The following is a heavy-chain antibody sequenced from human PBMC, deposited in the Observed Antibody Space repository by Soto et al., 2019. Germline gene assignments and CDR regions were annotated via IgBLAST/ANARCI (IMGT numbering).Heavy chain of an antibody. V-gene: IGHV1-69*10. D-gene: IGHD6-19*01. J-gene: IGHJ6*02. CDR3: ARGRNSSVWEYYYYSYAMDF. Sequence: ASVKVYCKASGGTFSSYAISWGRQAPGQGLEWMGGIIPILGIANYALTFQDVVTITAVQSTSPVYMELSSLRSEDTAVYYCARGRNSSVWEYYYYSYAMDFRGQWTSVTVSS. CDR1: GGTFSSYA. CDR2: IIPILGIA.